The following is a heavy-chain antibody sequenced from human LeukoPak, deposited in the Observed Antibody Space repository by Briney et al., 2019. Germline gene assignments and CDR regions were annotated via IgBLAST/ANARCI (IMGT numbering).Heavy chain of an antibody. Sequence: GGSLRLSCAASGFTFSSYAMSWVRQAPGKGLEWVSAISGSGGSTYYADSVKGRFTISRDNSKNKLYLQMNSLRAEDTAVYYCATKGGYYDSSGYYYRLDIWGQGTMVTVSS. CDR2: ISGSGGST. CDR3: ATKGGYYDSSGYYYRLDI. J-gene: IGHJ3*02. D-gene: IGHD3-22*01. CDR1: GFTFSSYA. V-gene: IGHV3-23*01.